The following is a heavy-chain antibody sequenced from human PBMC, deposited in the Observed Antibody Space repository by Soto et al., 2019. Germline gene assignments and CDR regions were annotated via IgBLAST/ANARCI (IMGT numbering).Heavy chain of an antibody. J-gene: IGHJ3*02. D-gene: IGHD3-22*01. CDR1: GYTFTSYA. Sequence: ASVKVSCKASGYTFTSYAINWVRQATGQGLEWMGWINAGNGNTEYAQKFQGRVTMTRDTSASTAYMELSSLRSEDTAVYYCARDITMIPHHAFDIWGQGTMVTVS. CDR2: INAGNGNT. V-gene: IGHV1-3*01. CDR3: ARDITMIPHHAFDI.